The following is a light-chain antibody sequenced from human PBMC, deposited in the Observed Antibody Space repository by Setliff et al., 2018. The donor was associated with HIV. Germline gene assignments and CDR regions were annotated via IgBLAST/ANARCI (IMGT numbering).Light chain of an antibody. Sequence: QSALTQPASVSGSPGQSITISCTGTSSNVGTYDLASWYQRYPGKAPQLIIYEVGKRPSGVSNRFSGSKSGNTASLTISGLQAEDEADYLCCSYAGSAFYVFGIGTKVTVL. CDR1: SSNVGTYDL. CDR3: CSYAGSAFYV. V-gene: IGLV2-23*02. J-gene: IGLJ1*01. CDR2: EVG.